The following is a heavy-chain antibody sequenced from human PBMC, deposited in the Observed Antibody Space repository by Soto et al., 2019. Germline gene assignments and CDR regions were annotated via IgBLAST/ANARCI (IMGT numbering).Heavy chain of an antibody. CDR3: AAAYYYDSSGYYSHSDYYYYGMDV. CDR2: IIPIFGTA. V-gene: IGHV1-69*13. Sequence: SVKVSCKASGGTFSSYAISWVGQAPGQGLEWMGGIIPIFGTANYAQKFQGRVTITADESTSTAYMELSSLRSEDTAVYYCAAAYYYDSSGYYSHSDYYYYGMDVWGQGTTVTVSS. J-gene: IGHJ6*02. D-gene: IGHD3-22*01. CDR1: GGTFSSYA.